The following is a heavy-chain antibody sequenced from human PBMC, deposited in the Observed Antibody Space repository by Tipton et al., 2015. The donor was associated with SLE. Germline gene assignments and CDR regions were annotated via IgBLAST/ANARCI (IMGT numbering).Heavy chain of an antibody. V-gene: IGHV3-7*01. CDR1: GFSFSTYW. D-gene: IGHD1-1*01. J-gene: IGHJ4*02. CDR2: IKDDGSEK. CDR3: VTAAPSGH. Sequence: SLRLSCAASGFSFSTYWMTWVRQAPGKGLEWLGNIKDDGSEKYYVDYVKGRFTFSRDNAKNALYLQMNSLRVEDTAVYYCVTAAPSGHWGQGSLVPVSS.